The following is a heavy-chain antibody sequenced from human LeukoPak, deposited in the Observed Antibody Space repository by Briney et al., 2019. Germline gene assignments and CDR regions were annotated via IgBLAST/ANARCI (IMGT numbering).Heavy chain of an antibody. CDR3: ATDVPSSSWYERAFDI. CDR2: INPNSGGT. D-gene: IGHD6-13*01. J-gene: IGHJ3*02. CDR1: GYTFTGYY. Sequence: ASVKVSCKASGYTFTGYYMHWVRQAPGQGLEWMGWINPNSGGTNYAQKFQGRVTMTRDTSISTAYMELSRLRSDDTAVYYCATDVPSSSWYERAFDIWGQGTMVTVSS. V-gene: IGHV1-2*02.